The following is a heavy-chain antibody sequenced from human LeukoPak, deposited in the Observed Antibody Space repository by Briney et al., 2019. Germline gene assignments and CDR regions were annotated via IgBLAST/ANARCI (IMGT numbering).Heavy chain of an antibody. Sequence: SETLSLTCTVSGGSISSDYWSWIRQPPGKGLERVGYIYYSGSTNYNSSLKSRVTISVDASKNQFSLKLRSVTAADTAVYYCARGIIAVAGLPFDYWGQGTLVTVSS. CDR1: GGSISSDY. V-gene: IGHV4-59*12. J-gene: IGHJ4*02. CDR2: IYYSGST. CDR3: ARGIIAVAGLPFDY. D-gene: IGHD6-19*01.